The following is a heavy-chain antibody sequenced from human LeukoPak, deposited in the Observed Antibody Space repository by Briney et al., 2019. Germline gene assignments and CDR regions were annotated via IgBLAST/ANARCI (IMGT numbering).Heavy chain of an antibody. V-gene: IGHV4-39*01. J-gene: IGHJ4*02. CDR3: ARVRERSDKCTFDS. D-gene: IGHD3-10*01. Sequence: KPSETLSLTCTVSGGSISSSSYYWGWIRQPPGKGLEWIGGIYYSGSTYYNPSLKSRVTISVDTSKNQFSLKLSSVTAADTAVYYCARVRERSDKCTFDSWGREILVTVSS. CDR1: GGSISSSSYY. CDR2: IYYSGST.